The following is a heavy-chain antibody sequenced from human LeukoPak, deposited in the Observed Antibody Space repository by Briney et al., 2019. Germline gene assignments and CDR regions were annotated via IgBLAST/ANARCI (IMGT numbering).Heavy chain of an antibody. J-gene: IGHJ4*02. CDR3: ATRKLGNDY. V-gene: IGHV4-59*02. Sequence: SETLSLTCTVSGGSVSNYYWSWIRQSPGRGLEWIGYIYYTETSYNPSLKSRVTISADTSKNQFSLKLYSVTAADTAVYYCATRKLGNDYWGQGTLVTVSS. D-gene: IGHD7-27*01. CDR2: IYYTET. CDR1: GGSVSNYY.